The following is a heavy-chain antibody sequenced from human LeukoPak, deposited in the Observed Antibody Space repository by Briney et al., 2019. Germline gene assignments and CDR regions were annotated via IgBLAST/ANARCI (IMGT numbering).Heavy chain of an antibody. Sequence: PSETLSLTCTVSGGSISSYYWSWIRQPPGKGLEWIGYIYYSGSTYYNPSLKSRVTISVDTSKNQFSLKLSSVTAADTAVYYCARHGIAVADFDYWGQGTLVTVSS. CDR3: ARHGIAVADFDY. D-gene: IGHD6-19*01. CDR2: IYYSGST. CDR1: GGSISSYY. J-gene: IGHJ4*02. V-gene: IGHV4-59*08.